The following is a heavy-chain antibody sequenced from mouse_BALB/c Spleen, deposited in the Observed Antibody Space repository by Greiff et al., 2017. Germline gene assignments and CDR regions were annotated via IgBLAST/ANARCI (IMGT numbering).Heavy chain of an antibody. CDR3: AGGNSDY. J-gene: IGHJ2*01. V-gene: IGHV3-2*02. D-gene: IGHD2-14*01. CDR2: ISYSGST. Sequence: EVQLQESGPGLVKPSQSLSLTCTVTGYSITSDYAWNWIRQFPGNKLGWMGYISYSGSTSYNPSLKSRISITRDTSKNQFFLQLNSVTTEDTATYYCAGGNSDYWGQGTTLTVSS. CDR1: GYSITSDYA.